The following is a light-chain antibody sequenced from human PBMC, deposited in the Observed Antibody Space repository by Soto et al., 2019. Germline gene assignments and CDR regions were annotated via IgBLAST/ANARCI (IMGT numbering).Light chain of an antibody. CDR1: QSVSSNY. CDR2: GAS. Sequence: EIVLTQSPGTLSLSPGERATLSCRASQSVSSNYLAWYQQKPRQAPTLLMYGASSRATGIPDRFSGSGYGTDFTLTISRLEPEDLAVYYCQQYGGSPYTFGQAANLDIK. V-gene: IGKV3-20*01. J-gene: IGKJ2*01. CDR3: QQYGGSPYT.